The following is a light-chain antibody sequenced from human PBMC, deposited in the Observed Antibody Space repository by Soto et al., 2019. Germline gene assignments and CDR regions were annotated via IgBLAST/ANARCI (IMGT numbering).Light chain of an antibody. CDR3: QHRNSWPLT. Sequence: EIVLTQSPATLSLSPGERATLSCRASQSISSYLAWYQQKPGQAPRLLIYDASNRATGIPARFSGSGSGTDFTLTISSLEPEDFAVDYCQHRNSWPLTFGGGTKVEIK. V-gene: IGKV3-11*01. J-gene: IGKJ4*01. CDR2: DAS. CDR1: QSISSY.